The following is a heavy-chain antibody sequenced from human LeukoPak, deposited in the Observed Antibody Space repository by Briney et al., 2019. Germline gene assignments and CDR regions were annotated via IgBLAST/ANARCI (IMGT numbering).Heavy chain of an antibody. CDR3: AKKEDLWLWEFDY. J-gene: IGHJ4*02. Sequence: PGGSLRLSCAASGFTFSSYAMHWVRQAPGKGLEWVAVISYDGSNKYYADSVKGRFTISRDNSKNTLYLQMNSLRAEDTAVYYCAKKEDLWLWEFDYWGQGTLVTVSS. CDR1: GFTFSSYA. D-gene: IGHD3-10*01. V-gene: IGHV3-30-3*02. CDR2: ISYDGSNK.